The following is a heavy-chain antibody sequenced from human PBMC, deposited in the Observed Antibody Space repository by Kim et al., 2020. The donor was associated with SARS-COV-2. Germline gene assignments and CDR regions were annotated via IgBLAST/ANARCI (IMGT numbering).Heavy chain of an antibody. CDR3: ARDSSSSTDYYYVMDV. D-gene: IGHD6-6*01. CDR2: ISYDGSNK. CDR1: GFTFSSYA. V-gene: IGHV3-30-3*01. J-gene: IGHJ6*02. Sequence: GGSLRLSCAASGFTFSSYAMHWVRQAPGKGLEWVTVISYDGSNKYYADSVKGRFTISRDNSKNTLYLQMNSLRGDDTAVYFCARDSSSSTDYYYVMDVWGQGTTVTVS.